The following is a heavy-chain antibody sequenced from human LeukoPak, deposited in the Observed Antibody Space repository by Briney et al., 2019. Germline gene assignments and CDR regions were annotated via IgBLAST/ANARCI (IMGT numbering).Heavy chain of an antibody. V-gene: IGHV4-34*01. CDR2: INHSGST. J-gene: IGHJ3*02. Sequence: SETLSLTCAVYGGSFSGYYWSWIRQPPGKGLEWIGEINHSGSTNYNPSLKSRVTISVDTSKNQFSLKLSSVTAADTAVYYCAGPILTHNAFDIWGQGTMVTVSS. CDR3: AGPILTHNAFDI. CDR1: GGSFSGYY. D-gene: IGHD1-14*01.